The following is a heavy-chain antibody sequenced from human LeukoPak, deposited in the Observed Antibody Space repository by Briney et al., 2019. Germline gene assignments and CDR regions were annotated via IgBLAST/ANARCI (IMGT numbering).Heavy chain of an antibody. V-gene: IGHV3-30*02. D-gene: IGHD3-22*01. CDR1: GFTFSTYG. CDR2: IRYDGNNK. J-gene: IGHJ5*02. CDR3: AKDYPRSGYFNWFDP. Sequence: PGGSLRLSCAASGFTFSTYGMHWVRQAPGKGLEWVSFIRYDGNNKYYADSVKGRFTISRDNSKNTLYLQMNSLRAEDTAVYYCAKDYPRSGYFNWFDPWGQGTLVTVSS.